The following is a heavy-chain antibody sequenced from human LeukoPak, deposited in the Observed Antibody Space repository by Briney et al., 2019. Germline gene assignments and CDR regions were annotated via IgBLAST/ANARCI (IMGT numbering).Heavy chain of an antibody. CDR3: ARGGGTSDAFDI. CDR2: IYTSGST. J-gene: IGHJ3*02. V-gene: IGHV4-61*02. CDR1: GGSISSGSYY. D-gene: IGHD3-16*01. Sequence: SQTLSLTCTVSGGSISSGSYYWSWIRQPAGKGLEWIGRIYTSGSTNYNPSLKSRVTISVDTSKNQFSLKLSSVTTADTAVYYCARGGGTSDAFDIWGQGTMVTVSS.